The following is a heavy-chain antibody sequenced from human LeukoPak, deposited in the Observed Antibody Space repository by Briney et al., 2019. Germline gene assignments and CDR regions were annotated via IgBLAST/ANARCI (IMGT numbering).Heavy chain of an antibody. CDR2: ISYDAYRE. J-gene: IGHJ4*02. D-gene: IGHD4/OR15-4a*01. Sequence: PGRSLRLSCAASGFTFSSYAMHWVRQAPGKGLEWVAVISYDAYREYHADSVKGRFTISRDNSKNTLYLQMNSLRAEDTAVYYCARDSSGASRIDYWGQGTLVTVSS. CDR3: ARDSSGASRIDY. CDR1: GFTFSSYA. V-gene: IGHV3-30-3*01.